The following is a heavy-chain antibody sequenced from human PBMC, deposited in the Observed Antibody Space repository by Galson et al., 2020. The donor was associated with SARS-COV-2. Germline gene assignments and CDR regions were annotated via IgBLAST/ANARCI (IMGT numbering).Heavy chain of an antibody. Sequence: GGSLRLSCTGSGFTFGDDAVGWFRQAPGKGLEWVGLIKSISYGGTTEYAASLKGRFTISRDDSKSIAYLQMNSLKAEDTAVYYYTKLGRQSWYHYDSSGRIDYWGQGTLVTVSS. V-gene: IGHV3-49*03. D-gene: IGHD3-22*01. CDR3: TKLGRQSWYHYDSSGRIDY. CDR1: GFTFGDDA. J-gene: IGHJ4*02. CDR2: IKSISYGGTT.